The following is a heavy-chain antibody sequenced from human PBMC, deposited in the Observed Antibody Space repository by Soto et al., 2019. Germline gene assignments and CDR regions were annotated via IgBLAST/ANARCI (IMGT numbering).Heavy chain of an antibody. CDR2: INQDGSEK. D-gene: IGHD5-18*01. J-gene: IGHJ6*02. Sequence: EVQLVESGGGLVQPGGSLRLSCGASGFTFRTYWLSWVRQVPGKGLELVANINQDGSEKNYVDSVKGRFTISRDNAKNSLHLQMSSLRAEDTALYYCARDVSTSWYSYDYHGMDVWGQGTTVTFSS. V-gene: IGHV3-7*05. CDR3: ARDVSTSWYSYDYHGMDV. CDR1: GFTFRTYW.